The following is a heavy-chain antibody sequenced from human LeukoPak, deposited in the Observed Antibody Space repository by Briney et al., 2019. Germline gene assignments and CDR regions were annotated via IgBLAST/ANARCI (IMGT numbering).Heavy chain of an antibody. CDR3: ARGSITMVRGVIDY. Sequence: ASVKVSCKASGYTFTGYYTHWVRQAPGQGLEWMGWINPNSGGTNYAQKFQGRVTMTRDTSISTAYMELSRLRSDDTAVYYCARGSITMVRGVIDYWGQGTLVTVSS. CDR1: GYTFTGYY. CDR2: INPNSGGT. D-gene: IGHD3-10*01. V-gene: IGHV1-2*02. J-gene: IGHJ4*02.